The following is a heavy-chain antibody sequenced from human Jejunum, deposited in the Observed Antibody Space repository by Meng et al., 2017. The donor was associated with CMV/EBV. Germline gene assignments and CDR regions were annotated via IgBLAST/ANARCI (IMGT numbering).Heavy chain of an antibody. CDR3: ARDSGRALQRGAFDI. Sequence: ASGFTFSSYDMHWVRQATGKGLEWVSAIGTAGDTYYPGSVKGRFTISRENAKNSLYLQMNSLRAGDTAVYYCARDSGRALQRGAFDIWGQGTMVTVSS. D-gene: IGHD2-15*01. CDR1: GFTFSSYD. V-gene: IGHV3-13*01. CDR2: IGTAGDT. J-gene: IGHJ3*02.